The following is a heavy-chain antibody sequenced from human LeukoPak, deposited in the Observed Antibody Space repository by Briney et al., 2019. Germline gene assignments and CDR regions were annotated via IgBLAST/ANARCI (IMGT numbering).Heavy chain of an antibody. V-gene: IGHV3-48*01. D-gene: IGHD6-19*01. J-gene: IGHJ5*02. CDR3: VRTNSSGWYGVDWFDP. CDR2: ISSSSSTI. Sequence: PGGSLRLSCAASGFTFSSYSTNWVRQAPGKGLEWVSYISSSSSTIYYADSVKGRFTISRDNAKNSLYLQMNSLRAEDTAVYYCVRTNSSGWYGVDWFDPWGQGTLVTVSS. CDR1: GFTFSSYS.